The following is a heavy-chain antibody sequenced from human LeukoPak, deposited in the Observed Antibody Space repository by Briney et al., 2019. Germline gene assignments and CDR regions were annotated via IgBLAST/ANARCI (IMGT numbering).Heavy chain of an antibody. V-gene: IGHV3-23*01. CDR1: GFTFSSYA. CDR2: ISGSGGST. D-gene: IGHD3-10*01. Sequence: GGSLRLSCAASGFTFSSYAMSWVRQAPGKGLEWVSAISGSGGSTYYADSVKGRFTISRDNSKNTLYLQMNSLRAEDTAVYYCAKAWGYGSGSNYYMDVWGKGTTVTVSS. CDR3: AKAWGYGSGSNYYMDV. J-gene: IGHJ6*03.